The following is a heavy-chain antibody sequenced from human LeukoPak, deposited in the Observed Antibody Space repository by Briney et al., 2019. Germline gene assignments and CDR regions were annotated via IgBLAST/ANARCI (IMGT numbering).Heavy chain of an antibody. CDR2: ISGSDGNT. D-gene: IGHD5/OR15-5a*01. CDR1: GFTFSKYA. V-gene: IGHV3-23*01. Sequence: GGSLRLSCAASGFTFSKYAMSWVRQAPGKGLEWVSAISGSDGNTFYADSVKGRFTISRDNSKNTLSLQMNSLRVEDTALYYCAKDSSVPFGITDWGQGTLVTVSS. CDR3: AKDSSVPFGITD. J-gene: IGHJ4*02.